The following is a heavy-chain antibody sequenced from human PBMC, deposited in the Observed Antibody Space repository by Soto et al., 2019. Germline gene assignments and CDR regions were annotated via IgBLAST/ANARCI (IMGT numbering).Heavy chain of an antibody. J-gene: IGHJ4*02. Sequence: QVQLVESGGGVVQPGRSLRLSCAASGFTFSSYGMHWVRQAPGKGQEWVAVIWYDGSNKYYADSVKGRFTISRDNSKNTLYLQMNSLRAEDTAVYYCARDGGYYYGSGSSYFDYWGQGTLVTVSS. V-gene: IGHV3-33*01. CDR3: ARDGGYYYGSGSSYFDY. D-gene: IGHD3-10*01. CDR1: GFTFSSYG. CDR2: IWYDGSNK.